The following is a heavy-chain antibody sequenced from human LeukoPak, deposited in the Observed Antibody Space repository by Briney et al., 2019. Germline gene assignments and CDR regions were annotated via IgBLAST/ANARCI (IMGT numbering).Heavy chain of an antibody. V-gene: IGHV3-7*01. CDR1: GFTFSSSW. J-gene: IGHJ4*02. D-gene: IGHD3-10*01. Sequence: PGGSLRLSCAASGFTFSSSWMNWVRQAPGKGLEWVANIKEDGSEKYCVDSVKGRFTISRDNAKKSLYLQMNSLRAEDTAVYYCTRVSLLDSPDYWGQGTLVTVSS. CDR2: IKEDGSEK. CDR3: TRVSLLDSPDY.